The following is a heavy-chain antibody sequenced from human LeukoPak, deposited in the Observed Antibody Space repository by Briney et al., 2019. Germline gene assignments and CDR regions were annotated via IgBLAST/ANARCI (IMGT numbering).Heavy chain of an antibody. D-gene: IGHD3-22*01. V-gene: IGHV1-24*01. CDR1: GYTLTELS. Sequence: AAVKVSCKVSGYTLTELSMHWVRQAPGKGLEWMGGFDPEDGETIYAQKFQGRVTMTEDTSTDTAYMELSSLRSEDTAVYYCATGYYYDSSGYYLGYWGQGTLVTVSS. CDR2: FDPEDGET. J-gene: IGHJ4*02. CDR3: ATGYYYDSSGYYLGY.